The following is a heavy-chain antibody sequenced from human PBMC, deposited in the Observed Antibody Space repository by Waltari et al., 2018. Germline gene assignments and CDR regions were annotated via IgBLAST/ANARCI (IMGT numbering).Heavy chain of an antibody. CDR1: GYSISSGYY. D-gene: IGHD3-10*01. Sequence: QVQLQESGTGLVKPSETLSLTCAVSGYSISSGYYWGWIRQPPGKGLEWIGSIYHSGSTYYNPSLKSRVTISVDTSKNQSSLKLSSVTAADTSVYYCARRGYYGSGSYYGDDAFDIWVQGTMVTVSS. CDR2: IYHSGST. CDR3: ARRGYYGSGSYYGDDAFDI. J-gene: IGHJ3*02. V-gene: IGHV4-38-2*01.